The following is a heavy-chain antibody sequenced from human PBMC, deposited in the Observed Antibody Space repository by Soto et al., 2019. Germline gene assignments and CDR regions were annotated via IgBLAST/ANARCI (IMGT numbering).Heavy chain of an antibody. Sequence: QVQLQESGPGLVKPSQTLSLTCTVSGGSISSGGYYWSWISQHPGKGLEWIGYIYYSGSTYYNPSLKSRVTISVDTSKNQFSLKLSSVTAADTAVYYCAISGGATGKGALDYWGQGTLVTVSS. V-gene: IGHV4-31*03. CDR3: AISGGATGKGALDY. CDR2: IYYSGST. J-gene: IGHJ4*02. D-gene: IGHD5-12*01. CDR1: GGSISSGGYY.